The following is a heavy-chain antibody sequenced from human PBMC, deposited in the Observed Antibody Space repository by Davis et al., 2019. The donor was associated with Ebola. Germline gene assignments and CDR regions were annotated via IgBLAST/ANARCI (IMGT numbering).Heavy chain of an antibody. CDR1: GGSVSSGSYY. CDR2: IYYSGST. V-gene: IGHV4-61*01. CDR3: ARDAGYSYGFDY. J-gene: IGHJ4*02. Sequence: MPGGSLRLSCTVSGGSVSSGSYYWSWIRQPPEKGLEWVGYIYYSGSTNCNPSLKSRVTISVDTSKNQFSLKLSSVTAADTAVYYCARDAGYSYGFDYWGQGTLVTVSP. D-gene: IGHD5-18*01.